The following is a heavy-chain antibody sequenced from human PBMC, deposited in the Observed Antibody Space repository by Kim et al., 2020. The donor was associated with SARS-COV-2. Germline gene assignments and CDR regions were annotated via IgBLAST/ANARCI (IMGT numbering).Heavy chain of an antibody. CDR3: ATLSLRDGLEV. J-gene: IGHJ6*02. CDR2: IGGGGGST. Sequence: GGSLRLSCAATGFTFSSFAMSWVRQAPGKGLEWVSTIGGGGGSTSSADSVKGRFTISRDNSKNTLYLQMNSLRAEDTAVSYCATLSLRDGLEVWVQGA. V-gene: IGHV3-23*01. CDR1: GFTFSSFA.